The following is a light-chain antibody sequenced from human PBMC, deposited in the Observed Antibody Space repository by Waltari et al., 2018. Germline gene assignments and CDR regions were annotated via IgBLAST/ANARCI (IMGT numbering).Light chain of an antibody. CDR1: SSNTGSNY. CDR3: AAWDDSLSGWV. J-gene: IGLJ3*02. CDR2: RNN. V-gene: IGLV1-47*01. Sequence: QSVLTQPPSASGTPGQRVTISCPGSSSNTGSNYVYWYQHLPGTAPKLLIYRNNQRPSGVPDRFSGSKSGTSVSLAISGLRSEDEADYYCAAWDDSLSGWVFGGGTKLTVL.